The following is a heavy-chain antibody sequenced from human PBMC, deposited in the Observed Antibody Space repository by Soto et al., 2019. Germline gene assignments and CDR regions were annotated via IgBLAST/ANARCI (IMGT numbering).Heavy chain of an antibody. V-gene: IGHV3-64D*06. CDR2: IGSIAGNT. D-gene: IGHD3-10*01. J-gene: IGHJ6*02. CDR3: VKGLARGSYYGMDV. CDR1: GFPFSAYA. Sequence: GGSLRLSCSASGFPFSAYAMHWVRQAPGKGLEYVSAIGSIAGNTYYADSVKGRSTISRDNSNNTLHLHLSSLGPDDTAVYYCVKGLARGSYYGMDVWGQGTTVTVSS.